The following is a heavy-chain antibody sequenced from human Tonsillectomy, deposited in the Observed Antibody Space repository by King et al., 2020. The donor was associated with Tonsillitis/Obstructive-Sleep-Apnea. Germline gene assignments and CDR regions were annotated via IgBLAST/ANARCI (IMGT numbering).Heavy chain of an antibody. J-gene: IGHJ6*03. CDR1: GFSFSRYW. CDR2: VKQDGSET. D-gene: IGHD5-18*01. Sequence: VQLVESGGGLVQPGGSLRLSCAASGFSFSRYWMTWVRQAPGKGLEWVANVKQDGSETYYVDSVKGRFTISRDNAKNSVYLQMTSLRAEDTAVYYCAREVHSSGLYYMDVWGNGTSVTVSS. CDR3: AREVHSSGLYYMDV. V-gene: IGHV3-7*04.